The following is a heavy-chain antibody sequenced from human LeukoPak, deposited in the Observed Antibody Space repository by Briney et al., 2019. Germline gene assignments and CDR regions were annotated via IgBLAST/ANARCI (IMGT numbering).Heavy chain of an antibody. Sequence: GGSLRLSCAASGFTVSSNYMSWVRQAPGKGLEWVSVIYSGGSTYYADSVKGRFTISRDNSKNTLYLQMNSLRAEDTAVYYCASRYSSSWSDYYYYYYMDVWGKGTTVTISS. V-gene: IGHV3-53*01. CDR3: ASRYSSSWSDYYYYYYMDV. CDR1: GFTVSSNY. J-gene: IGHJ6*03. D-gene: IGHD6-13*01. CDR2: IYSGGST.